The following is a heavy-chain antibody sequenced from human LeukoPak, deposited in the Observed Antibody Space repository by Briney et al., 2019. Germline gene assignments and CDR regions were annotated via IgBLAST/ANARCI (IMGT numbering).Heavy chain of an antibody. CDR1: GLTLSNYG. V-gene: IGHV3-23*01. CDR2: ISDSGGRT. CDR3: AKRGVVIRVILVGFHKEAYYFDS. J-gene: IGHJ4*02. D-gene: IGHD3-22*01. Sequence: GGSLTLSCAVSGLTLSNYGMSWVRQAPGKGLEWVAGISDSGGRTNYADSVKGRFTISRDNPKNTLYLQMNSLRVEDTAVYFCAKRGVVIRVILVGFHKEAYYFDSWGQGALVTVSS.